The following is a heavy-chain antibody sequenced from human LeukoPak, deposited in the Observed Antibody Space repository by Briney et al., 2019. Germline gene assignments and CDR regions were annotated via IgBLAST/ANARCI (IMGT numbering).Heavy chain of an antibody. CDR3: AKDEAQYFQH. CDR2: IRNDDGSNK. J-gene: IGHJ1*01. CDR1: GFTFSNYG. V-gene: IGHV3-30*02. Sequence: GGSLRLPCAASGFTFSNYGMHWVRQAPGKGLEWVAFIRNDDGSNKYYADSVKGRFTISRDNSKNTVHLQMNSLRVEDTAVYYCAKDEAQYFQHWSQGTLVTVSA.